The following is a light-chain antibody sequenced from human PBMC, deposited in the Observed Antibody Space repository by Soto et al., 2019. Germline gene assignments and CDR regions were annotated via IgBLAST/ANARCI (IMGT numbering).Light chain of an antibody. J-gene: IGKJ1*01. V-gene: IGKV3-20*01. CDR1: QSVSNNY. CDR2: GAS. CDR3: QHYSCSPT. Sequence: EIVLTQSPGTLSLSPGERATLSCRASQSVSNNYLAWYQQKPGQATRRLIFGASGSATSIPDRCSGSGSGTDFTLTISRLEPEDFAVYYCQHYSCSPTFGQGTKVEIK.